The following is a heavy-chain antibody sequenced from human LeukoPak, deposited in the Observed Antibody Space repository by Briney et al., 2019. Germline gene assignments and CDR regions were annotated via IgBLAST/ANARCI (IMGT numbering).Heavy chain of an antibody. Sequence: GGSLRPSCAASGFTFSSYAMHWVRQAPGKGLEWVAVISYDGSNKYYADSVKGRFTISRDNSKNTLYLQMNSLRAEDTAVYYCARDLAYSSDTPYYFDYWGQGTLVTVSS. CDR1: GFTFSSYA. D-gene: IGHD6-19*01. V-gene: IGHV3-30*04. CDR3: ARDLAYSSDTPYYFDY. J-gene: IGHJ4*02. CDR2: ISYDGSNK.